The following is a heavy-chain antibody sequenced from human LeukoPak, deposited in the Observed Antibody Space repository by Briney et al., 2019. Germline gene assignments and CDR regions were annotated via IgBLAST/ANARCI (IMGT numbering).Heavy chain of an antibody. CDR2: IYYSGST. D-gene: IGHD3-22*01. Sequence: SSETLSLTCTVSGGSISSYYWSWIRQPPGKGLEWIGYIYYSGSTNYNPSLKSRVTISVDTSKNQFSLKLSSVTAADTAVYYCARTPRSYYYDSSGYYDYWGQGTLVTVSS. CDR1: GGSISSYY. CDR3: ARTPRSYYYDSSGYYDY. J-gene: IGHJ4*02. V-gene: IGHV4-59*08.